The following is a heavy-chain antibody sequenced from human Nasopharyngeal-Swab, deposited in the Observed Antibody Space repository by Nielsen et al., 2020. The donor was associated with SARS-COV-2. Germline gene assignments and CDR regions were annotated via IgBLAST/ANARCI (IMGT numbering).Heavy chain of an antibody. V-gene: IGHV1-2*06. CDR1: GYTFTDYY. Sequence: ASVKVSCKASGYTFTDYYMHWVRQAPGQGLEWMGRINPYSGDTDYTQKFQGRVTVPRDTSINTIYLELSSLRSDDAAVYYCVRDDGDVPGITGSGPPGGYWGQGTLVTVSS. CDR2: INPYSGDT. CDR3: VRDDGDVPGITGSGPPGGY. J-gene: IGHJ4*02. D-gene: IGHD1-14*01.